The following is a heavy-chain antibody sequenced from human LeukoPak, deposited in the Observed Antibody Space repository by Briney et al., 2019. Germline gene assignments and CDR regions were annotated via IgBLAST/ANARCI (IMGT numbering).Heavy chain of an antibody. CDR3: ASGVAAAGNYKALDI. CDR2: IWYGGSNK. J-gene: IGHJ3*02. D-gene: IGHD6-13*01. V-gene: IGHV3-33*01. Sequence: GRSLRLSCAASGFTFNSFAMHWVRQAPGKGLEWVAVIWYGGSNKYYADSVKGRFTISRDNSKNTVYLQMNSLRAEDSAVYYCASGVAAAGNYKALDIWGQGTMVTVSS. CDR1: GFTFNSFA.